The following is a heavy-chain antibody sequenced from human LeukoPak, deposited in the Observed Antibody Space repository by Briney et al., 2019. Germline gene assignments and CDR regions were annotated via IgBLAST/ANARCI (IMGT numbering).Heavy chain of an antibody. Sequence: ASVKVSCKASGYTFTSYAMNWVRRAPGEGLEWMGWINTNTGNATYAQGFTGRFVFSLDTSVSTAYLQISSLKAEDTAVYYCAREVAPGGFDYWGRGTLVTVSS. J-gene: IGHJ4*02. CDR2: INTNTGNA. CDR3: AREVAPGGFDY. V-gene: IGHV7-4-1*02. D-gene: IGHD4-23*01. CDR1: GYTFTSYA.